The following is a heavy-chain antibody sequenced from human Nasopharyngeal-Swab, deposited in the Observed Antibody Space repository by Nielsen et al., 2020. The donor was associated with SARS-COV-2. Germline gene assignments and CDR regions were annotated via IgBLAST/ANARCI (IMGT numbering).Heavy chain of an antibody. CDR2: IYHSGST. V-gene: IGHV4-39*07. J-gene: IGHJ3*02. Sequence: SETLSLTCTVSGGSISSGSYYWGWIRQPPGKGLEWIGEIYHSGSTNYNPSLKSRVTISVDKSKNQFSLKLSSVTAADTAVYYCARDRALRFLEWLNGVRAFDIWGQGTMVTVSS. CDR1: GGSISSGSYY. CDR3: ARDRALRFLEWLNGVRAFDI. D-gene: IGHD3-3*01.